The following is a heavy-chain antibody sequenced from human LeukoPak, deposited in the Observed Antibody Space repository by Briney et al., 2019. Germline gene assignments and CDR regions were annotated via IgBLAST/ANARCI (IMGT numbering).Heavy chain of an antibody. CDR3: ARDRGAYYYDSSGYYDNDAFDI. Sequence: ASVKVSCKASGYTFPGYYMHWLRQAPGQGLEWMGCINPNSGGTNYAQKFQGRVTLTRDTSISTAYMELSRLRSDDTAVYYCARDRGAYYYDSSGYYDNDAFDIWGQGTMVTVSS. V-gene: IGHV1-2*02. CDR2: INPNSGGT. J-gene: IGHJ3*02. D-gene: IGHD3-22*01. CDR1: GYTFPGYY.